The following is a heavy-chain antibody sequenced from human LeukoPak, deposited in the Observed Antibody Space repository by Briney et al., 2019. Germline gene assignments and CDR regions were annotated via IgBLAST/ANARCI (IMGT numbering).Heavy chain of an antibody. V-gene: IGHV1-2*02. CDR1: GYTFTGYY. D-gene: IGHD2-2*03. CDR2: INPNSGGT. CDR3: ARISHLDIVVVPAATPFDY. J-gene: IGHJ4*02. Sequence: ASVKVSCKASGYTFTGYYMHWVRQAPGQGLEWMGWINPNSGGTNYAQKFQGRVTMTRDTSISTAYMELSRLRSDDTAVYYCARISHLDIVVVPAATPFDYWGQGTLVTASS.